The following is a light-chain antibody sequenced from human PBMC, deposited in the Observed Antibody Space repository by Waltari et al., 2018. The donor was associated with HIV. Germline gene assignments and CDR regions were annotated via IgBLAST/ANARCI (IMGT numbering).Light chain of an antibody. V-gene: IGLV1-44*01. CDR1: ISHIGTNS. CDR3: AARDDILSGSWV. Sequence: HSVLTQAPSASGTLGQRVTISCSGSISHIGTNSVSWFQPLPGMSPRLIIFSDSQRPSGVPDRFSASKSGTSASLAIDGLESGDEADYYCAARDDILSGSWVFGGGT. J-gene: IGLJ3*02. CDR2: SDS.